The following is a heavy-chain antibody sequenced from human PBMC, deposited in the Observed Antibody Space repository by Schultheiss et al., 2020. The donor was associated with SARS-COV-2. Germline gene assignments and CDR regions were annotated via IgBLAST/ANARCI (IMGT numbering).Heavy chain of an antibody. J-gene: IGHJ4*02. V-gene: IGHV3-30*18. Sequence: GGSLRLSCAASGFSFSSYGMHWVRQAPGKGLEWVAVISYDGSKKYYADSVKGRFTISRDNSKNTLYLQMTSLRAEDTAMYYCAKRSGDSDASDYWGQGALVTVSS. CDR1: GFSFSSYG. CDR2: ISYDGSKK. D-gene: IGHD2-21*01. CDR3: AKRSGDSDASDY.